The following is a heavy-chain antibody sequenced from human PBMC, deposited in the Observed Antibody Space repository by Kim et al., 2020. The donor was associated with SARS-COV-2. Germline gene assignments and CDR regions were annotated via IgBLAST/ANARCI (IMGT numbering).Heavy chain of an antibody. D-gene: IGHD6-19*01. Sequence: GGSLRLSCAASGFTFSSYAMSWVRQAPGKGLEWVSAISGSGGSTYYADSVKGRFTISRDNSKNTLYLQMNSLRAEDTAVYYCAKDPRQWLTLRYYYYGMDVWGQGTTVTVSS. CDR3: AKDPRQWLTLRYYYYGMDV. CDR1: GFTFSSYA. V-gene: IGHV3-23*01. CDR2: ISGSGGST. J-gene: IGHJ6*02.